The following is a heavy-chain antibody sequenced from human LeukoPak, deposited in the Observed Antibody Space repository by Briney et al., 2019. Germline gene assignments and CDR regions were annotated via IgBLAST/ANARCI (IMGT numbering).Heavy chain of an antibody. V-gene: IGHV6-1*01. CDR1: GDSVSSNSAA. CDR3: ARALSVMAIRYFDY. D-gene: IGHD5-24*01. J-gene: IGHJ4*02. Sequence: SQTLSLTCAISGDSVSSNSAAWNWIRQSPSRGLEWLGRTYYRSKWYDDYAVSMKSRITINLDTSKNQFSLQLNSVTPEDTAVYYCARALSVMAIRYFDYWGQGTLVTVSS. CDR2: TYYRSKWYD.